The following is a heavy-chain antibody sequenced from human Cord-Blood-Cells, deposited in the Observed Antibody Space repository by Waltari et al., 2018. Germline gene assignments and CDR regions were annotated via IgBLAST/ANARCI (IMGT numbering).Heavy chain of an antibody. D-gene: IGHD3-3*01. Sequence: EVQLVESGGGLVQPGGSLRLSCAASGFTFSSYWMSWVRQAPGKGLEGVANIKQDGSEKYYVDSVKGRFTISRDNAKNSLYLQMNSLRAEDTAVYYCARDLRETYYDFWSGYYYFDYWGQGTLVTVSS. J-gene: IGHJ4*02. CDR2: IKQDGSEK. V-gene: IGHV3-7*01. CDR1: GFTFSSYW. CDR3: ARDLRETYYDFWSGYYYFDY.